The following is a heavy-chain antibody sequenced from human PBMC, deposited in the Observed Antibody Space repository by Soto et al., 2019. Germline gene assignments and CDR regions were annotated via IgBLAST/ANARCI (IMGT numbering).Heavy chain of an antibody. V-gene: IGHV3-30*18. CDR1: GFTFSSYG. CDR2: ISYDGSNK. D-gene: IGHD2-2*01. J-gene: IGHJ6*02. CDR3: AKGITYCSSTSCLRYYYYYYGMDV. Sequence: VQLVESGGGVVQPGRSLRLSCAASGFTFSSYGMHWVRQAPGKGLEWVAVISYDGSNKYYADSVKGRFTISRDNSKNTLYLQMNSLRAEDTAVYYCAKGITYCSSTSCLRYYYYYYGMDVWGQGTTVTVSS.